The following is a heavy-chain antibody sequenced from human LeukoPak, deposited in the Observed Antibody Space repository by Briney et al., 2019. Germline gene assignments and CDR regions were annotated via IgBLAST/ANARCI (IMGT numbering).Heavy chain of an antibody. J-gene: IGHJ4*02. CDR3: ARNYYDSSVGAFDY. CDR1: GGSISSGGYY. Sequence: TSETLSLTCTVSGGSISSGGYYWSWIRQHPGKGLEWIGYIYYSGSTYYNPSLKSRVTISVDTSKNQFSLKLSSVTAADTAVYYCARNYYDSSVGAFDYWGQGTLVTVSP. CDR2: IYYSGST. V-gene: IGHV4-31*03. D-gene: IGHD3-22*01.